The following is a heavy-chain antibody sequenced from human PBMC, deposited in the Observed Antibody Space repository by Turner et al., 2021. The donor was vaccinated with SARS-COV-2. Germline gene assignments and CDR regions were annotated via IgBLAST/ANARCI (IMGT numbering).Heavy chain of an antibody. D-gene: IGHD3-10*01. J-gene: IGHJ5*02. Sequence: EVQLLESGGGLVQPGGSLRLACAASGFTFSSYAMSWVRQAPGKGLEWVSSISVSGGSTYFADFVKGRFTISRDNFKNILYLQMNSLRAEDTAVYYCAKDPLSSRDGFDPWGQGTLVTVSS. CDR3: AKDPLSSRDGFDP. CDR2: ISVSGGST. V-gene: IGHV3-23*01. CDR1: GFTFSSYA.